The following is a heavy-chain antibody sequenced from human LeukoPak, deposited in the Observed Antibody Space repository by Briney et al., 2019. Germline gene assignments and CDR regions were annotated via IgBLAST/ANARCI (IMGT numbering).Heavy chain of an antibody. V-gene: IGHV3-23*01. CDR3: ASLGGDYDYVWGSYRPPDYFDY. CDR2: ISGSGGST. D-gene: IGHD3-16*02. Sequence: GGSLRLSCAASGFTFSSYAMSWVRQAPGKGLEWVSAISGSGGSTYYADSVKGRFTISRDNSKNTLYLQINSLRAEDTAVYYCASLGGDYDYVWGSYRPPDYFDYWGQGTLVTVSS. CDR1: GFTFSSYA. J-gene: IGHJ4*02.